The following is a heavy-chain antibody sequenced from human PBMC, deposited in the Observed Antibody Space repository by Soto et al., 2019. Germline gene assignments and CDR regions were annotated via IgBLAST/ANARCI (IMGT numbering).Heavy chain of an antibody. CDR1: GGFTSTDNW. Sequence: SETLSLTCAVSGGFTSTDNWWSWVRQPPGKGLEWIGDAYHSGSTEYNPSLKSRVSISVDKSKNQISLKLTSATAADTAVYYCARSPPSSYYGGSGTFDYWGQGTLVTVSS. CDR3: ARSPPSSYYGGSGTFDY. D-gene: IGHD3-10*01. V-gene: IGHV4-4*02. J-gene: IGHJ4*02. CDR2: AYHSGST.